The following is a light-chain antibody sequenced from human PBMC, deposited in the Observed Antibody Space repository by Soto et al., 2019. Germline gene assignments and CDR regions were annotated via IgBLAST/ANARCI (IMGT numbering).Light chain of an antibody. CDR1: QGIGDT. CDR3: QQYGSSPYT. CDR2: DTS. J-gene: IGKJ2*01. Sequence: EIVMTQSPATLSVSPGEGATLSCRASQGIGDTLAWYQQKPGQTPRLLIYDTSIRATGVPARFSGSRSGTDFTLTISRLEPEDFAVYYCQQYGSSPYTFGQGTKVDIK. V-gene: IGKV3-20*01.